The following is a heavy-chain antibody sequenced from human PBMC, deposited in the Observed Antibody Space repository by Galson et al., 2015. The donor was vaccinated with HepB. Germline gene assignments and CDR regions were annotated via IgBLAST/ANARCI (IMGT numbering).Heavy chain of an antibody. J-gene: IGHJ6*02. CDR2: IIPMFGII. D-gene: IGHD2-15*01. CDR1: GGTFSNYA. V-gene: IGHV1-69*10. CDR3: ARDVVVVAAPLHYYGMDV. Sequence: SVQVSCKASGGTFSNYAISWVRQAPGQGLEWMGGIIPMFGIIKYVQKFQSRVTITADKSTSTAYMELSSLRSEDTAVYYCARDVVVVAAPLHYYGMDVWGQGTTDTVS.